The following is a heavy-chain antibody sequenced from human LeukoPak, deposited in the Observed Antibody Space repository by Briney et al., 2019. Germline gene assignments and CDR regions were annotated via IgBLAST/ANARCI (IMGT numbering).Heavy chain of an antibody. J-gene: IGHJ4*02. D-gene: IGHD6-19*01. Sequence: ASVKVSCKASGYTFTGYGISWVRQASGQGLEWMGWISAYNGNTNYAQKLQGRVTMTTDTSTSTAYMELRSLRSDDTAVYYCASSIAVAGTGFDYWGQGTLVTVSS. V-gene: IGHV1-18*01. CDR3: ASSIAVAGTGFDY. CDR2: ISAYNGNT. CDR1: GYTFTGYG.